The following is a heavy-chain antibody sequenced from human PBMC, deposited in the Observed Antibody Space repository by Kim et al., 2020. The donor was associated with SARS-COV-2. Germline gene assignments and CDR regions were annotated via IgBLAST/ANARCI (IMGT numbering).Heavy chain of an antibody. CDR3: ARDFTMVRGVINYGMDV. CDR2: IYSGGST. CDR1: GFTISNNY. J-gene: IGHJ6*01. D-gene: IGHD3-10*01. V-gene: IGHV3-66*01. Sequence: GGSLRLSCVDSGFTISNNYMTWVRQAPGKGLEWVSVIYSGGSTYYADSVRVRFTVSRDNSKNTLYLQMNSLRAEDTAVYYCARDFTMVRGVINYGMDVWG.